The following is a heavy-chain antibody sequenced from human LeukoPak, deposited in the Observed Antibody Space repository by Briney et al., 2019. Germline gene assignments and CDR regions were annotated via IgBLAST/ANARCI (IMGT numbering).Heavy chain of an antibody. CDR3: ARRVAAPTI. CDR1: GGSISSSSYY. CDR2: IYYSGST. V-gene: IGHV4-39*01. J-gene: IGHJ4*02. D-gene: IGHD6-6*01. Sequence: SETLSLTCTVSGGSISSSSYYWGWIRQPRGKGLEWIGSIYYSGSTYYNPSLKSRVTISVDTSKNQFSLKLSSVTAADTAVYYCARRVAAPTIWGQGTLVTVSS.